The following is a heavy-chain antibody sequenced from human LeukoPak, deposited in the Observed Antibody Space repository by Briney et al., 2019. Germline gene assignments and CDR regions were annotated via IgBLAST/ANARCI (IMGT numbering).Heavy chain of an antibody. CDR2: IIPIFGTA. Sequence: ASVKVSCKASGGTFSSYAISWVRQAPGQGLEWMGGIIPIFGTANYAQKFQGRVTITTDESTSTAYMELSSLRSEDTAVYYCAGGSGYDWRGPFDYWGQGTLVTVSS. J-gene: IGHJ4*02. CDR1: GGTFSSYA. V-gene: IGHV1-69*05. D-gene: IGHD5-12*01. CDR3: AGGSGYDWRGPFDY.